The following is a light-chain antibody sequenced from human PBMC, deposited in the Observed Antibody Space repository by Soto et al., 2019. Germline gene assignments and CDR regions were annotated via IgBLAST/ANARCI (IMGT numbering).Light chain of an antibody. V-gene: IGKV1-39*01. J-gene: IGKJ5*01. CDR3: QQSHSTPYT. CDR1: QSINIY. Sequence: DIQMTQSPSSLSASVGDRVTITCRASQSINIYLNWYQQKPGKAPKLLIYAASSLQSGIPSRFSGNGVGTHFTLTIISLQPEDFATYHCQQSHSTPYTFGQGTRLEIK. CDR2: AAS.